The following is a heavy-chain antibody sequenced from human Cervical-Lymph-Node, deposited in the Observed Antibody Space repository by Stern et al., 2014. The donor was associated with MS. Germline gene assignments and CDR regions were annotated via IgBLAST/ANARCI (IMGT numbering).Heavy chain of an antibody. Sequence: VQLVQSGAEVKKPGASVKVSCKASGYTFTNYYMHWVRQAPGQGLEWMGLIRSSCDSAVYPQKFQGRFTMTSDTSTNTLYMELSSLRSEDTAVYYCARDSTNGWLSIDYWGQGSLVTVSS. CDR3: ARDSTNGWLSIDY. CDR2: IRSSCDSA. J-gene: IGHJ4*02. CDR1: GYTFTNYY. V-gene: IGHV1-46*01. D-gene: IGHD2-2*01.